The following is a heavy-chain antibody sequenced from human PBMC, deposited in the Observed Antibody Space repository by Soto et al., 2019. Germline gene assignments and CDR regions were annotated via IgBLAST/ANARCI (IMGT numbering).Heavy chain of an antibody. Sequence: QVQLVQSGAEVKKPGSSVKVSCKASGGTFSSYTISWVRQAPGQGLEWMGRIIPILGIANYAQKFQGRFTITADKSTSTAYMELSSLRSEDTAVYYCARGREGWLDSWGQGTLVTVSS. CDR3: ARGREGWLDS. V-gene: IGHV1-69*02. CDR1: GGTFSSYT. J-gene: IGHJ4*02. D-gene: IGHD2-15*01. CDR2: IIPILGIA.